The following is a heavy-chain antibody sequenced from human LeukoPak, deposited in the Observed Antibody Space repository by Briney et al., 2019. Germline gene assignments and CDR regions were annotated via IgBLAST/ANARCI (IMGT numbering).Heavy chain of an antibody. CDR3: AKAIHSGSTMPGD. D-gene: IGHD1-26*01. CDR2: ISSSSGTT. CDR1: GFIFSSYN. V-gene: IGHV3-48*01. J-gene: IGHJ4*02. Sequence: PGGSLRLSCAASGFIFSSYNMNWVRQAPGKGLEWVAYISSSSGTTYYADSVKGRFTISRDNAKNSLYLQMNSLRAEDTAVYYCAKAIHSGSTMPGDWGQGTLVTVSS.